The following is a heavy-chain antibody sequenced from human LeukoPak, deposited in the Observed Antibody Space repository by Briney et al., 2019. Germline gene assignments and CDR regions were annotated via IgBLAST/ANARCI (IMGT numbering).Heavy chain of an antibody. D-gene: IGHD2-2*02. J-gene: IGHJ4*02. V-gene: IGHV3-23*01. CDR3: AKDVGYCSSTTCYKPFDY. CDR1: GFTFSNYA. Sequence: GGSPRLSCAASGFTFSNYAMSWVRQAPGKGLEWVSAFSGSGGSTYYADSVKGRFTISRDNSKNTLYLQMNSLRAEDTAVYYCAKDVGYCSSTTCYKPFDYWGQGTLVTVSS. CDR2: FSGSGGST.